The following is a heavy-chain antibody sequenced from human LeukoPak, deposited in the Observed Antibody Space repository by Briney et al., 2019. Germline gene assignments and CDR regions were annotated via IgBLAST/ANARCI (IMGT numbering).Heavy chain of an antibody. V-gene: IGHV3-66*01. CDR3: AIPGVTISSPSRFDY. J-gene: IGHJ4*02. CDR1: GFTVSSNY. Sequence: GGSLRLSCAASGFTVSSNYMTWVRQAPGKGLEWVSVIYSGGSTYYADSVKGRFTISRDNSKNTLYLQMNSLRAEDTAVYYCAIPGVTISSPSRFDYWGQGTLVTVSS. D-gene: IGHD3-9*01. CDR2: IYSGGST.